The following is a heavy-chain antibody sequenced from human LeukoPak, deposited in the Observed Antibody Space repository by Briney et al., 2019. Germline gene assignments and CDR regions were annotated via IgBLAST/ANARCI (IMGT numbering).Heavy chain of an antibody. CDR2: ISYSGST. V-gene: IGHV4-39*01. D-gene: IGHD3-10*01. CDR1: GGSISSTGFY. CDR3: ARHFGKGITRIDS. J-gene: IGHJ4*02. Sequence: PSETLSLTCTVSGGSISSTGFYWAWIRQPPGKGLEWIGTISYSGSTYYSPSLKSRVTISVDTSKNQFSLKLSSVTAADTAIYYCARHFGKGITRIDSWGQGTLVTVSS.